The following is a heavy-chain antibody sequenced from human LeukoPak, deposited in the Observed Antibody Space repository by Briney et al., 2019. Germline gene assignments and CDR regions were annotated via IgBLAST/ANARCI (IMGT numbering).Heavy chain of an antibody. CDR3: AKDRNDFWSGCFDY. CDR2: TRYDGRNK. V-gene: IGHV3-30*02. J-gene: IGHJ4*02. D-gene: IGHD3-3*01. CDR1: GFILSSYG. Sequence: GGSLRLSCAASGFILSSYGMHWVRQTPGKGLEWVAFTRYDGRNKFYADSVKGRFTISRDNSKNTLYLQMNSLRAEDTAVYYCAKDRNDFWSGCFDYWGQGTLVTASS.